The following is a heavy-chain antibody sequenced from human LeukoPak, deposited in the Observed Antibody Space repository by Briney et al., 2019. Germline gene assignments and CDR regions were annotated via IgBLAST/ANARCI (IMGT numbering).Heavy chain of an antibody. CDR3: ARGAIWFGAPTGYFDY. D-gene: IGHD3-10*01. Sequence: ASVKVSCKASGYTFTSYAMHWVRQAPGQRLEWMGWINAGNGNTKYSQKFQGRVTITRDTSASTAYMELSSLRSEDTAVYYCARGAIWFGAPTGYFDYWGQGTLVTVSS. CDR1: GYTFTSYA. J-gene: IGHJ4*02. V-gene: IGHV1-3*01. CDR2: INAGNGNT.